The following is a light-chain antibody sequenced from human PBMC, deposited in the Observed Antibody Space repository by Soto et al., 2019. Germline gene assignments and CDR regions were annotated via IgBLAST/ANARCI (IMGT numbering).Light chain of an antibody. J-gene: IGKJ2*01. CDR2: GAS. CDR3: QQYGNSQGN. Sequence: EIVLTQSPGTLSLSPGERATLSCRASQSVRSNYLAWYQQTPGQAPSRLIYGASTRAAGIPDRFSGSGSGTDFTLTITRLEPEDFAVYYCQQYGNSQGNVGQGTKLEIK. CDR1: QSVRSNY. V-gene: IGKV3-20*01.